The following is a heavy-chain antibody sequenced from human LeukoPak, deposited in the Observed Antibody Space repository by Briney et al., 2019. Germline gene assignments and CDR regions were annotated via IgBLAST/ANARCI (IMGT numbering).Heavy chain of an antibody. J-gene: IGHJ4*02. CDR3: ARQIGSSGYFDF. D-gene: IGHD6-19*01. CDR2: IYPGDSDT. Sequence: GESLNISCKGSGYSFTSYWIAWLRQMPGKGLEWMGIIYPGDSDTRYSPSFKGQVTISADKSINTAYLQWSGLKASDTAMYYCARQIGSSGYFDFWGQGTLVTVSS. CDR1: GYSFTSYW. V-gene: IGHV5-51*01.